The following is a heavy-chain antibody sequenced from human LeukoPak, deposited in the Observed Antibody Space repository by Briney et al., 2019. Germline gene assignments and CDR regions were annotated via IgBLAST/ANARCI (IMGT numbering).Heavy chain of an antibody. D-gene: IGHD5-18*01. CDR3: ARSAMVTGELYYFDY. V-gene: IGHV5-51*01. J-gene: IGHJ4*02. CDR2: IYPGDSDT. Sequence: GESLKISCKGSEYSFTSYWIGWVRQMPGKGLEWMGIIYPGDSDTRYSPSFQGQVTISADKSISTAYLQWSSLKASDTAMYYCARSAMVTGELYYFDYWGQGTLVTVSS. CDR1: EYSFTSYW.